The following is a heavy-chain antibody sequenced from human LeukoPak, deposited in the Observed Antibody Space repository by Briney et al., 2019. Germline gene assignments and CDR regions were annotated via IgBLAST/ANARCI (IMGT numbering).Heavy chain of an antibody. CDR3: TRGLVVLSATSWAFDI. J-gene: IGHJ3*02. D-gene: IGHD2-15*01. Sequence: GASVKVSCKASGYTFTSYDINWVRQATGQGLEWMGWMNPNSGNTGYAEKVQARVSMTRNTSISTAHMELSSLRSEDTAVYYCTRGLVVLSATSWAFDIWGHGTMVTVSS. CDR2: MNPNSGNT. V-gene: IGHV1-8*01. CDR1: GYTFTSYD.